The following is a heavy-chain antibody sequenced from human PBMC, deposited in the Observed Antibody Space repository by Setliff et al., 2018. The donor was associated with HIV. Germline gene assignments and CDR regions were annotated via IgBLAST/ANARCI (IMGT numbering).Heavy chain of an antibody. CDR2: ISAAGTI. J-gene: IGHJ4*01. D-gene: IGHD6-13*01. Sequence: SETLSLTCTVSGGSISSYYWSWIRQPAGKRLEFIGRISAAGTINYNPSLRSLVTLSVDTSENQFSLTVNSVTAADTAMYFCARDEGRATGSWWDQSASWYLDYWGHGILVTVSS. CDR1: GGSISSYY. V-gene: IGHV4-4*07. CDR3: ARDEGRATGSWWDQSASWYLDY.